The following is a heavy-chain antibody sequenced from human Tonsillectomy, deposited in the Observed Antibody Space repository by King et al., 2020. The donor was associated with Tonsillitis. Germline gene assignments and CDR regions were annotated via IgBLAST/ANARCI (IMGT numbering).Heavy chain of an antibody. CDR2: IDPNSGGT. V-gene: IGHV1-2*02. Sequence: QLVQSGAEVKKPGASVKVSCKASGYTFTGYYMHWVRQAPGQGLEWMGWIDPNSGGTNYAQKFQGRVTMTRDTAIITAYLELTRLTSDDTAVYYCARDKCLLRNFGEGWFDPWGQGTLVTVSS. D-gene: IGHD3-9*01. CDR1: GYTFTGYY. CDR3: ARDKCLLRNFGEGWFDP. J-gene: IGHJ5*02.